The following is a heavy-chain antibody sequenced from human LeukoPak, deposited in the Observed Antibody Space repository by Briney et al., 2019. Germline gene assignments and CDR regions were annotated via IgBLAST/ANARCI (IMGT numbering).Heavy chain of an antibody. Sequence: PGGSLRLSCAASGFTFSSYAMSWVRQAPGKGLEWVSAISGSGGSTYYADSVKGRFTISRDNSKNTLYLQMNSLRAEDTAVYYCAKEGYTNGWLDYYYMDVWGKGTTVTVSS. CDR3: AKEGYTNGWLDYYYMDV. CDR2: ISGSGGST. J-gene: IGHJ6*03. CDR1: GFTFSSYA. D-gene: IGHD6-19*01. V-gene: IGHV3-23*01.